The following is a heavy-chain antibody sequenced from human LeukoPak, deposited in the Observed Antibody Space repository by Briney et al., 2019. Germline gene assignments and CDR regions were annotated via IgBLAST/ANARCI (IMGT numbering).Heavy chain of an antibody. CDR3: AKREAAAGFDY. CDR1: GFTFSSFG. CDR2: ISGSGGST. J-gene: IGHJ4*02. Sequence: GGSLRLSCAASGFTFSSFGMSWVRQAPGEGVEWVSAISGSGGSTYYADSVKGRFPISRDNSKNTLYLQMNSRRAEDTAVYYCAKREAAAGFDYWGQGTLVTVSS. D-gene: IGHD6-13*01. V-gene: IGHV3-23*01.